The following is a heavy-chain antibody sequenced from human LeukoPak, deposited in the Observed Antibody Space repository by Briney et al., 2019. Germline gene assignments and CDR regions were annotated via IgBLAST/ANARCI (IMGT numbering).Heavy chain of an antibody. D-gene: IGHD3-3*01. Sequence: SEALSLTCAVYGGSFSGYYWSWIRQPPGKGLEWIGEINHSGSTNYNPSLKSRVTISVDTSKNQLSLKLSSVTAADTAVYYCARAYDFWSGFFDPWGQGTLVTVSS. V-gene: IGHV4-34*01. CDR2: INHSGST. CDR3: ARAYDFWSGFFDP. J-gene: IGHJ5*02. CDR1: GGSFSGYY.